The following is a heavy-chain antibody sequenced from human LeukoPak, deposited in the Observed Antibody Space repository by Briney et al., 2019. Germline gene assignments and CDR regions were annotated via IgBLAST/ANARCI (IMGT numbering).Heavy chain of an antibody. J-gene: IGHJ4*02. V-gene: IGHV3-30-3*01. D-gene: IGHD5-12*01. CDR1: GFTFSFYA. CDR3: AKEAYDSGYDF. Sequence: GGSLRLSCGASGFTFSFYAMHWVRQAPGKGLEWVAVISYDGSTKYYADSMKGRFTISRDNSKNTLYLQMNSLRAEDTAVYYCAKEAYDSGYDFWGQGTLVTVSS. CDR2: ISYDGSTK.